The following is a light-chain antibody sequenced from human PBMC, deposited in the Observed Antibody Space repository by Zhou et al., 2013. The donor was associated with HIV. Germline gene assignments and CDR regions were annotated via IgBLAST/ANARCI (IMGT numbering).Light chain of an antibody. CDR2: GAS. V-gene: IGKV3-20*01. J-gene: IGKJ2*01. Sequence: PGERATLSCRASQSVSNNYLAWYQQKPGQAPRLLIYGASSRATGIPDKFTGSGSGTDFALTISRLEPEDSAVYYCQQYGGSYTFGQGTKLEIK. CDR1: QSVSNNY. CDR3: QQYGGSYT.